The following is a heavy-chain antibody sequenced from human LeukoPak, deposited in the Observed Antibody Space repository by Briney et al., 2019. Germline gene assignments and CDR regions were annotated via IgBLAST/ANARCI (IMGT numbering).Heavy chain of an antibody. J-gene: IGHJ4*02. V-gene: IGHV4-38-2*02. CDR3: GLIAVADEWVGDF. Sequence: SSETLSLTCTVSGYSISSGYYWGWIRQSPGKGLEWIGSIYHSGSSYYNPSLKSRVTISVDTSKNQFSLKLSSVTAADTAVYYCGLIAVADEWVGDFWGQGTLVTVSS. D-gene: IGHD6-19*01. CDR1: GYSISSGYY. CDR2: IYHSGSS.